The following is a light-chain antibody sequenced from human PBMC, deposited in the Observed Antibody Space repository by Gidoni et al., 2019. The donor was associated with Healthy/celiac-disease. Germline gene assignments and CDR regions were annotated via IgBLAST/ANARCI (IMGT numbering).Light chain of an antibody. CDR3: SSYTSSSTLV. CDR2: EAS. V-gene: IGLV2-14*01. CDR1: STDVGGYNY. Sequence: QSALTQPAPVSGSPGQSITISCTGTSTDVGGYNYVSWYQQHPGKAPKLMISEASNRPSGVSNRFSGSKSGNTASLTISGLQAEYEADYYCSSYTSSSTLVFGGGPKLTVL. J-gene: IGLJ3*02.